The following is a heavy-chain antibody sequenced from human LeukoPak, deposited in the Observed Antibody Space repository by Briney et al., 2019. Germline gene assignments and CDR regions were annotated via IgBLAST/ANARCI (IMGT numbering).Heavy chain of an antibody. V-gene: IGHV1-46*01. CDR3: AKGDGLRRGTYYNLDY. D-gene: IGHD1-26*01. J-gene: IGHJ4*02. Sequence: ASVKVSCKASGYTFSSYYLHWVRQAPGQGLEWMGIINPTSGSTSYSQKFQDRVTMTRDTSTSTVYMELSSLRSEDMAVYYCAKGDGLRRGTYYNLDYWGQGTLVTVSS. CDR1: GYTFSSYY. CDR2: INPTSGST.